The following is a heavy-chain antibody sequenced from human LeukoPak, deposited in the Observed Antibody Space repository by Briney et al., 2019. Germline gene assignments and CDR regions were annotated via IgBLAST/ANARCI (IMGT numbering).Heavy chain of an antibody. CDR2: ISAYNGNT. V-gene: IGHV1-18*01. J-gene: IGHJ1*01. CDR3: ARGPHFASSSQQLGDAEYFQH. Sequence: GASVKVSCKASGYTFTSYGISWVRQAPGQGLEWMGWISAYNGNTNYAQKLQGRVTMTTDTSTSTAYMELRSLRSDDTAVYYCARGPHFASSSQQLGDAEYFQHWGQGTLVTVSS. CDR1: GYTFTSYG. D-gene: IGHD6-13*01.